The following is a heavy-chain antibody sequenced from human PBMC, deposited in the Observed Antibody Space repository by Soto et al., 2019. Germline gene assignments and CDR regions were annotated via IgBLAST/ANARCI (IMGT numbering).Heavy chain of an antibody. D-gene: IGHD3-3*01. V-gene: IGHV5-10-1*01. J-gene: IGHJ6*02. Sequence: GESLKISCKGSEYSFTSYWISWVRQMPGKGLEWMGRIDPSDSYTNYSPSFQGHVTISADKSISTAYLQWSSLKASDTAMYYCARKGKITIFGVGAPNYSYYGMDVWGQGTTVTVSS. CDR2: IDPSDSYT. CDR3: ARKGKITIFGVGAPNYSYYGMDV. CDR1: EYSFTSYW.